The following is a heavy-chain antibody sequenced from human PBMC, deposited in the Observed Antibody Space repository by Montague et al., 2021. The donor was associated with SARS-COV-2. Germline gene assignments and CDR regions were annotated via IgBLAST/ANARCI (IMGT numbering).Heavy chain of an antibody. D-gene: IGHD3-22*01. CDR1: GDSISTYY. CDR3: ARGGATYYYDTSGYVNAFDT. J-gene: IGHJ3*02. V-gene: IGHV4-59*01. CDR2: IYYNGYT. Sequence: SETLSLTCTVSGDSISTYYWSWIRQPPGKGLEWIGYIYYNGYTNXNPSLKSRVTISVDTSENQFSLRLSSVTAADTAVYFCARGGATYYYDTSGYVNAFDTWGQGTMVTVSS.